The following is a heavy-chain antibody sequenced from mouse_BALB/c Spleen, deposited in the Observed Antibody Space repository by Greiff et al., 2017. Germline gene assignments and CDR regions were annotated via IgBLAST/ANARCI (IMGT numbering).Heavy chain of an antibody. CDR1: GYTFTSYW. V-gene: IGHV1S81*02. CDR3: ARNSPFAY. CDR2: INPSNGRT. J-gene: IGHJ3*01. Sequence: VQLQQPGAELVKPGASVKLSCKASGYTFTSYWMHWVKQRPGQGLEWIGEINPSNGRTNYNEKFKSKATLTVDKSSSTAYMQLSSLTSEDSAVYYCARNSPFAYWGQGTLVTVSA.